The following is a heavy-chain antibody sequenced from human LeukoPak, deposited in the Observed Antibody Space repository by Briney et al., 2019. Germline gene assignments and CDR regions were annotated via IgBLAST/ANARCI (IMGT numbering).Heavy chain of an antibody. CDR3: ARERDSSGYISDDAVDI. D-gene: IGHD3-22*01. CDR1: GFTFSSYA. V-gene: IGHV3-30*04. J-gene: IGHJ3*02. CDR2: ISYDGSNK. Sequence: PGGSLRLSCAASGFTFSSYAIHWVRQAPGKGLEWVAVISYDGSNKNYADSVKGRFSISRDNSKNTLYLQMNSLGAEDTAVYYCARERDSSGYISDDAVDIWGQGTMVTVSS.